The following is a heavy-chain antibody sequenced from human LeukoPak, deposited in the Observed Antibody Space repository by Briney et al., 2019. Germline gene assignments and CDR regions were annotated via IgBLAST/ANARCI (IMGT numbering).Heavy chain of an antibody. CDR2: ISTNGGTT. V-gene: IGHV3-64*01. Sequence: GGSLRLSCAASGFTFSSYAMQWVRQAPGKGLEYVSAISTNGGTTYYANSVKGRFTISRDNSKNTLYLQMGSLRAGDMAVYYCARSPDYWGQGTLVTVSS. J-gene: IGHJ4*02. CDR3: ARSPDY. CDR1: GFTFSSYA.